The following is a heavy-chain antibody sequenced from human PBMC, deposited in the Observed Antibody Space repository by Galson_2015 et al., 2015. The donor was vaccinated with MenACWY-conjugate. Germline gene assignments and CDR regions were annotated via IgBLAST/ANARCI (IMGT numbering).Heavy chain of an antibody. D-gene: IGHD1-26*01. J-gene: IGHJ4*02. CDR3: ARLTGYSGSFYIPY. Sequence: SETLSLTCDVSGYSISNGYYWGWIRQPPGKGLEWIGIIYNTGNTYYNASLKSRVTMSVDTSKNQFSLKLTSVTAADSAVYYCARLTGYSGSFYIPYWGQGTLVTVSS. CDR2: IYNTGNT. V-gene: IGHV4-38-2*01. CDR1: GYSISNGYY.